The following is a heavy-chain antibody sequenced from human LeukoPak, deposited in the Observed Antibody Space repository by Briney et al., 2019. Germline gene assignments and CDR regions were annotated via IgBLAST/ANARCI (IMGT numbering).Heavy chain of an antibody. CDR3: AESVGYSSGWYYYFDY. CDR2: ISDSGGTT. J-gene: IGHJ4*02. CDR1: GFTFSSYA. D-gene: IGHD6-13*01. Sequence: GGSLRLSCAASGFTFSSYAMSWVRQAAGKGLEWVSTISDSGGTTYYADSVKGRFTISRDNSKNTLYLQMNSLRAEDTAVYYCAESVGYSSGWYYYFDYWGQGTLVTVSS. V-gene: IGHV3-23*01.